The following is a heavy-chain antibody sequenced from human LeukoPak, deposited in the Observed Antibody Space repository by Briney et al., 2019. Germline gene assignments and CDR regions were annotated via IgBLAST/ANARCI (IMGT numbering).Heavy chain of an antibody. J-gene: IGHJ6*03. D-gene: IGHD6-19*01. Sequence: GGSLRLSCAASGFTFSSYAMSWVRQAPGKGLEWVSAISGGGGSTYYADSVKGRFTISRDNSKNTLYLQMSSLRAEDTAVYYCAKAPGSGHYYMDVWGKGTTVTVSS. V-gene: IGHV3-23*01. CDR1: GFTFSSYA. CDR3: AKAPGSGHYYMDV. CDR2: ISGGGGST.